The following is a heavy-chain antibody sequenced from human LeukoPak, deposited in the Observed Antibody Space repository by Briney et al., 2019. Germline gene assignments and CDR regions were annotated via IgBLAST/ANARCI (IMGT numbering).Heavy chain of an antibody. D-gene: IGHD3-10*01. CDR1: GGSFSGYY. CDR3: ARGRSGEVRPYYYYYYGMDV. J-gene: IGHJ6*02. V-gene: IGHV4-34*01. CDR2: INHSGST. Sequence: SETLSLTCAVYGGSFSGYYWSWIRQPPGKGLEWIGEINHSGSTNYNPSLKSRVTISVDTSKNQFSLKLSSVTAVDTAVYYCARGRSGEVRPYYYYYYGMDVWGQGTTVAVSS.